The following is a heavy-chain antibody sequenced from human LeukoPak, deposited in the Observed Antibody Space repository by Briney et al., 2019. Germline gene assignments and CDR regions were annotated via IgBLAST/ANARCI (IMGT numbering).Heavy chain of an antibody. J-gene: IGHJ4*02. CDR3: ASPLAGYCSSTSCPDY. Sequence: ASVKVSCKASGYTFTGYYMHWVRQAPGQGLEWMGWINPNSGGTNYAQKFQGRVTMTRDTSISTAYMELSRLRSDDTAVYYCASPLAGYCSSTSCPDYWGLGTLVTVSS. V-gene: IGHV1-2*02. CDR2: INPNSGGT. D-gene: IGHD2-2*01. CDR1: GYTFTGYY.